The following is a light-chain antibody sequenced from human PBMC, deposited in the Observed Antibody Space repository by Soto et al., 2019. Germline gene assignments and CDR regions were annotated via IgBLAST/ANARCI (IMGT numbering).Light chain of an antibody. J-gene: IGLJ2*01. CDR2: VNTEGAH. CDR3: QTWGTGIVV. Sequence: QPVLTQSPSASASLGASVKLTCILSSGHSRYDIAWHQQQPGKGPRFLMKVNTEGAHRKGDGMPDRFSGSSSGAERYLISSRLQSEDEADYYCQTWGTGIVVFGGGTKLTVL. CDR1: SGHSRYD. V-gene: IGLV4-69*01.